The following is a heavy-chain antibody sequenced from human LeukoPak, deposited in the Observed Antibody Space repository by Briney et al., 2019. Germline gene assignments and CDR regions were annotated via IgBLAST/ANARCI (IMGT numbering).Heavy chain of an antibody. CDR1: GFTFDDYA. CDR2: ISWNSGSI. J-gene: IGHJ4*02. D-gene: IGHD6-6*01. V-gene: IGHV3-9*01. Sequence: GGSLRLSCAASGFTFDDYAMHWVRQAPGKGLEWVSGISWNSGSIGYADSVKGRFTISRDNAKNSLYLQMNSLRAEDTAVYYCAKDGEYSSSPPIGYWGQGTLVTVSS. CDR3: AKDGEYSSSPPIGY.